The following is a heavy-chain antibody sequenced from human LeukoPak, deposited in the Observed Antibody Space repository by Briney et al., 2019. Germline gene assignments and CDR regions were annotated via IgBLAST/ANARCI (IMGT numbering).Heavy chain of an antibody. Sequence: PSETLSLTCAVYGGSFSGYYWGWIRQPPGKGLEWIGEINHSGSTNYNPSLKSRVTISVDTSKNQFSLKLSSVTAADTAVYYCARVGWNDSPLYYFDYWGQGTLVTVSS. J-gene: IGHJ4*02. D-gene: IGHD1-1*01. CDR2: INHSGST. CDR3: ARVGWNDSPLYYFDY. CDR1: GGSFSGYY. V-gene: IGHV4-34*01.